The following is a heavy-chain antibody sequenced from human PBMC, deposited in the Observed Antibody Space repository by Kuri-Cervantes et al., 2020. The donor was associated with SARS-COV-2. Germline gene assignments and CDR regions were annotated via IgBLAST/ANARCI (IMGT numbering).Heavy chain of an antibody. J-gene: IGHJ4*02. Sequence: GESLKISGAASGFTFSSYSMNWVHQAPGKGLEWVSYISSSSSTIYYADSVKGRFTISRDNAKNSLYLQMNSLRDEDTAVYYCARGYCTGGVCWKPFDYWGQGTLVTVSS. CDR2: ISSSSSTI. V-gene: IGHV3-48*02. CDR3: ARGYCTGGVCWKPFDY. D-gene: IGHD2-8*02. CDR1: GFTFSSYS.